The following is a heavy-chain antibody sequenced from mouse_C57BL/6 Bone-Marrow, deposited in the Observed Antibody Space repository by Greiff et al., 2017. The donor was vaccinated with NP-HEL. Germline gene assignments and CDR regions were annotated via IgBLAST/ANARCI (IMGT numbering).Heavy chain of an antibody. V-gene: IGHV5-17*01. CDR1: GFTFSDYG. Sequence: DVMLVESGGGLVKPGGSLKLSCAASGFTFSDYGMHWVRQAPEKGLEWVAYISSGSSTIYYADTVQGRFTISRDNAKNTLCLKMTSLRSEDTAMYYCARNYYDDLDYWGQGTTLTVSS. J-gene: IGHJ2*01. CDR3: ARNYYDDLDY. D-gene: IGHD1-1*01. CDR2: ISSGSSTI.